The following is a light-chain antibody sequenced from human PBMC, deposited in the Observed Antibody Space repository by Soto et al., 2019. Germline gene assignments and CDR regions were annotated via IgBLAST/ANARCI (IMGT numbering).Light chain of an antibody. CDR3: GSWDSSLSAYV. CDR1: SSDVGAYNS. Sequence: QSVLTQPASVSGSPGQSITISCTGSSSDVGAYNSVSWYQQLPGTAPKLLIYDDNKQPSGIPDRFSGSKSGTSATLGITGFQTGDEADYYCGSWDSSLSAYVFGTGTKVTVL. CDR2: DDN. V-gene: IGLV1-51*01. J-gene: IGLJ1*01.